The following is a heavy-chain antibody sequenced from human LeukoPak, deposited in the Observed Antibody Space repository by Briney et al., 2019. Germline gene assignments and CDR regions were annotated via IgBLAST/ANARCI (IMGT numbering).Heavy chain of an antibody. CDR3: AKSGYNRFDY. Sequence: PGGSLRLSCAASGFTFSSSAMSWVRQAPGKGLEWVSTISGSDSSTHYADSVKGRFTISRDNSKNTLYLQMNSLRADDTAVYYCAKSGYNRFDYWGQGILVTVSS. CDR1: GFTFSSSA. D-gene: IGHD5-24*01. CDR2: ISGSDSST. V-gene: IGHV3-23*01. J-gene: IGHJ4*02.